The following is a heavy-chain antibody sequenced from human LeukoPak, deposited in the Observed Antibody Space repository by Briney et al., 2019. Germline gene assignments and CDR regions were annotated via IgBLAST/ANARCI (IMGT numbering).Heavy chain of an antibody. CDR3: ARGVLYCGGDCYTFDP. D-gene: IGHD2-21*02. CDR1: GYTFTSYD. Sequence: ASVKVSCKASGYTFTSYDINWVRQATGQGLEWMGWMNPNSGNTGYAQKFQGRVTMTRNTSISTAYMELSSLRSEDTAVYYCARGVLYCGGDCYTFDPWGQGTLVTVSS. V-gene: IGHV1-8*01. J-gene: IGHJ5*02. CDR2: MNPNSGNT.